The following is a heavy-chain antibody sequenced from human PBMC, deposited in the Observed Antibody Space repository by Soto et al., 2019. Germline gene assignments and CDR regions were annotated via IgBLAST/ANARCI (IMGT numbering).Heavy chain of an antibody. CDR3: ARRSTYCTNGVCYKRYYYYYGMDV. CDR2: INHSGST. D-gene: IGHD2-8*01. CDR1: GGSFSGYY. V-gene: IGHV4-34*01. J-gene: IGHJ6*02. Sequence: SETLSLTCAVYGGSFSGYYWSWIRQPPGKGLEWIGEINHSGSTNYNPSLKSRVTISVDTSKNQFSLKLSSVTAADTAVYYCARRSTYCTNGVCYKRYYYYYGMDVWGQGTTVTVSS.